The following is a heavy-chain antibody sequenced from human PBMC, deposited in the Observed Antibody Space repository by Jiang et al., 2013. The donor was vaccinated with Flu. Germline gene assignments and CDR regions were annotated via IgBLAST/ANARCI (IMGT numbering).Heavy chain of an antibody. CDR3: ARDDDSSSWYGY. V-gene: IGHV3-7*03. Sequence: RLSCAASGFTFSSYWMSWVRQAPGKGLEWVANIKQDGSEKYYVDSVKGRFTISRDNAKNSLYLQMNSLRGEDTAVYYCARDDDSSSWYGYWGQGTLVTVSS. CDR2: IKQDGSEK. D-gene: IGHD6-13*01. CDR1: GFTFSSYW. J-gene: IGHJ4*02.